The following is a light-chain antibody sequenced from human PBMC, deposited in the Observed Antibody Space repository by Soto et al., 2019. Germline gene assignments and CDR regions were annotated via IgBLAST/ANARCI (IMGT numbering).Light chain of an antibody. CDR3: AAWDDTVRSYV. J-gene: IGLJ1*01. V-gene: IGLV1-47*01. CDR2: RDN. CDR1: ISNIGTNY. Sequence: QSVLTQPPSVSGTPGQRVTISCSGGISNIGTNYVHWFQQLPGTAPKVLSNRDNQRPSGVPDRFSVSKSGTSASLAISGLQAEDEAEYYCAAWDDTVRSYVFGTGTKVTVL.